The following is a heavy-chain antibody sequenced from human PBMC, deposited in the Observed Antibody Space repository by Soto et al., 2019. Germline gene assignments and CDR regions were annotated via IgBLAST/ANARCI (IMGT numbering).Heavy chain of an antibody. J-gene: IGHJ4*02. CDR2: LYYSGST. CDR1: GGSISSGGYY. V-gene: IGHV4-31*03. CDR3: ATVGSSPVTPQFDY. Sequence: QVQLQESGPGLVKPSQTLSLTCTVSGGSISSGGYYWSWIRQDPGKGLERIGSLYYSGSTYYNPSLKSRVTISVDTSKNQFSLKLSSVTAADTAVYYCATVGSSPVTPQFDYWGQGTLVTVSS. D-gene: IGHD4-17*01.